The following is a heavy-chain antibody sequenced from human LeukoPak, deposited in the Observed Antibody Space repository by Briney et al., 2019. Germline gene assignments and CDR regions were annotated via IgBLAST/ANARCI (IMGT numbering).Heavy chain of an antibody. CDR3: ARDRQEGTMDV. V-gene: IGHV4-30-4*08. J-gene: IGHJ6*03. CDR1: GGSISSANYY. CDR2: IYYSGST. Sequence: SETLSLTCTVSGGSISSANYYWSWIRQPPGKGLEWIGYIYYSGSTSYNPSLKSRVSISVDTPKNQFSLKLSSVTAADTAVYYCARDRQEGTMDVWGKGTTVTVSS.